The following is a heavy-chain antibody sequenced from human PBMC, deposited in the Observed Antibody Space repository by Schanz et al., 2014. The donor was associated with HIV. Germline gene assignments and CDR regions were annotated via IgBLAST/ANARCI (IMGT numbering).Heavy chain of an antibody. D-gene: IGHD4-17*01. V-gene: IGHV4-34*01. CDR2: INHSGNT. Sequence: QVLLHQWGAGLLKPSETLSLTCAVYGGSFRGFYWNWIRQAPGKGLEWIGEINHSGNTYKKPSLKSRVPISVAPSKNQFSLNLTSVTAADTAVYFCGRGTRYERDYVGPRSDGMDVWGQGTTVIVSS. CDR1: GGSFRGFY. J-gene: IGHJ6*02. CDR3: GRGTRYERDYVGPRSDGMDV.